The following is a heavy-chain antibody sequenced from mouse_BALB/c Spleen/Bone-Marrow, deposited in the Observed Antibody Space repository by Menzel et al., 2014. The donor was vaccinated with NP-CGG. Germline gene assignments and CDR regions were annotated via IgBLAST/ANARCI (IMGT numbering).Heavy chain of an antibody. CDR2: INYSGFT. CDR1: GCSITSDYA. J-gene: IGHJ3*01. V-gene: IGHV3-2*02. CDR3: AREDNYAFAY. D-gene: IGHD1-3*01. Sequence: VQLQQSGPGLVKPSQSLSLPCTVTGCSITSDYAWNWIRPFPGDKLEWMGYINYSGFTTYNPSLKSRISIIRDTSKNQFFLQLNSVTTEDTATYYCAREDNYAFAYWGQGTLVTVSA.